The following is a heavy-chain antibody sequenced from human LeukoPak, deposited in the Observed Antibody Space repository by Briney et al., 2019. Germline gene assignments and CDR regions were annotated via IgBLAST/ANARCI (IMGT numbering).Heavy chain of an antibody. CDR3: AKDENDHGDYYYMDV. V-gene: IGHV3-30*02. D-gene: IGHD4-17*01. CDR1: GFTFSSFG. CDR2: IRFDGSDK. Sequence: GESLKISCVASGFTFSSFGMHWVRPAPGKGLEWVAFIRFDGSDKYYADSVKGRFTISRDNSKNTLYLQMNSLRAEDTAVYYCAKDENDHGDYYYMDVWGKGTTVTVSS. J-gene: IGHJ6*03.